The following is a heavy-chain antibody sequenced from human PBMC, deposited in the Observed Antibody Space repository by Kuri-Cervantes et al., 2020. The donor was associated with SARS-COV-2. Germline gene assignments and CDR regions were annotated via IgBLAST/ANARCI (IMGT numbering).Heavy chain of an antibody. CDR2: TYSGGNA. D-gene: IGHD3-10*01. CDR1: GFAVSRNY. Sequence: GGSLRLSCAVSGFAVSRNYMSWVRQAPGKGLEWVSVTYSGGNAYYADSVKGRFTISTDGSKNTLYLQLNSLRAEDSAVYYCAVGFAMVRSMDVWGQGTTVTDSS. CDR3: AVGFAMVRSMDV. V-gene: IGHV3-53*01. J-gene: IGHJ6*02.